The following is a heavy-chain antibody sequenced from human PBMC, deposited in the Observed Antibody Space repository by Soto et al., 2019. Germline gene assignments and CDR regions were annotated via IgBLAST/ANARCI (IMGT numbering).Heavy chain of an antibody. CDR3: ARAPPIVVVPAAIRGGWFDP. J-gene: IGHJ5*02. V-gene: IGHV1-69*06. CDR1: GGTFSSYA. CDR2: IIPIFGTA. D-gene: IGHD2-2*02. Sequence: QVQLVQSGAEVKKPGSSVKVSCKASGGTFSSYAISWVRQAPGQGLEWMGGIIPIFGTANYAQKFQGRVTITADKSTSTGYMELSSLRSEDTAVYYCARAPPIVVVPAAIRGGWFDPWGQGTLVTVSS.